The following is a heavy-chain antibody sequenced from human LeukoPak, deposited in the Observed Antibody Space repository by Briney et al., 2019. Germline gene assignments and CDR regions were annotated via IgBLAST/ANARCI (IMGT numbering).Heavy chain of an antibody. CDR1: GYTFTSYD. D-gene: IGHD6-19*01. J-gene: IGHJ6*02. V-gene: IGHV1-2*06. CDR3: ARIAVYYYGMDV. CDR2: INPNSGGT. Sequence: ASVKVSCKASGYTFTSYDINWVRQAPGQGLEWMGRINPNSGGTNYAQKFQGRVTMTRDTSISAAYMELSRLRSDDTAVYYCARIAVYYYGMDVWGQGTTVTVSS.